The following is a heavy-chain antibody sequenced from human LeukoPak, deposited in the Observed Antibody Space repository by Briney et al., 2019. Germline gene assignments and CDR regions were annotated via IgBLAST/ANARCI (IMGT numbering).Heavy chain of an antibody. Sequence: PSETLSLTCTVSGYSISSGYYWSWIRQPPGKGLEWIGYIYHSGSTYYNPSLKSRVTISVDRSKNQFSLKLSSVTAADTAVYYCARGRGYSYGFYYFDYWGQGTLVTVSS. CDR3: ARGRGYSYGFYYFDY. V-gene: IGHV4-38-2*02. CDR1: GYSISSGYY. J-gene: IGHJ4*02. D-gene: IGHD5-18*01. CDR2: IYHSGST.